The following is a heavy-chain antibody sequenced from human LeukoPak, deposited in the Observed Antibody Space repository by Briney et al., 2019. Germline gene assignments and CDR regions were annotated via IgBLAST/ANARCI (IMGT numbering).Heavy chain of an antibody. CDR3: ARVGSEQQLEPFDY. J-gene: IGHJ4*02. V-gene: IGHV4-38-2*02. D-gene: IGHD6-13*01. CDR1: GGSISSGYY. CDR2: IYHSGST. Sequence: PSETLSLTCTVSGGSISSGYYWGWIRQPPGKGLEWIGSIYHSGSTYYNPSLKSRVTISVDTSKNQFSLKLSSVTAADTAVYYCARVGSEQQLEPFDYWGQGTLVTVSS.